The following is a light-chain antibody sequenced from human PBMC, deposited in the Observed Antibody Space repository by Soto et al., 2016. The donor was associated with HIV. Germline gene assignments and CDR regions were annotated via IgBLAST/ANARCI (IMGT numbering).Light chain of an antibody. J-gene: IGLJ2*01. CDR3: QVWDSRSDGL. CDR2: DDR. Sequence: SYVLTQPSSVSVAPGKAATITCGGKNIGSQDIHWYQQKPGQAPVLVVYDDRARPSGIPDRSSGSHSGDTATLTISRVEVGDEADYYCQVWDSRSDGLFGGGTRLTVL. CDR1: NIGSQD. V-gene: IGLV3-21*03.